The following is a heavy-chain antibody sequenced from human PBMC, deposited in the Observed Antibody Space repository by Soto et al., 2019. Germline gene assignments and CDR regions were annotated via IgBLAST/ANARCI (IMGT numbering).Heavy chain of an antibody. D-gene: IGHD2-15*01. V-gene: IGHV4-39*01. J-gene: IGHJ4*02. CDR1: GGSISPISYY. Sequence: QLQLQESGPGLVKASETRSPTCTVSGGSISPISYYWAWIRQPPGKGLEWIGSIYYRGRPYYGPSPKSRVTISVDTSKNQFSLKLSPVTAADTAVYYCASVVGTCSGGRCYSRWYYDNWGQGTLVTVSS. CDR3: ASVVGTCSGGRCYSRWYYDN. CDR2: IYYRGRP.